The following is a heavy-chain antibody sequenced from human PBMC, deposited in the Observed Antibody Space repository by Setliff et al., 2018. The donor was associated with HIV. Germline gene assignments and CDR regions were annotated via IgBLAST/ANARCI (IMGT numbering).Heavy chain of an antibody. CDR2: IYYTGSN. V-gene: IGHV4-59*08. Sequence: SETLSLTCSVSGGSISSYYWNWIRQPPGKGLEWIGYIYYTGSNNYNPSLKSRVTLSVDTSKNQFSLKLSSVTAADTAVYHCVRAVIRVAAAIDYWGQGTLVTVSS. D-gene: IGHD6-13*01. J-gene: IGHJ4*02. CDR1: GGSISSYY. CDR3: VRAVIRVAAAIDY.